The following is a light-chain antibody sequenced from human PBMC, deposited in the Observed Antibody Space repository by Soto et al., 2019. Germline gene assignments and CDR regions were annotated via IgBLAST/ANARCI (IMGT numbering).Light chain of an antibody. CDR1: QSVSSN. V-gene: IGKV3-15*01. J-gene: IGKJ2*01. CDR3: QQYNNWPPGKYT. CDR2: GAS. Sequence: EIMMTQSPVTLSVSPGERATLSCRASQSVSSNLAWYQQKPGQAPRLLIYGASTRATGIPARFSGSGSGTEFTLTISSLQSEDFAVYYCQQYNNWPPGKYTFGQGTKLEIK.